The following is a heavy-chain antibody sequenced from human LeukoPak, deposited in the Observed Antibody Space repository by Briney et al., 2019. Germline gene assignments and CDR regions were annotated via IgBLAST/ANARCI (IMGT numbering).Heavy chain of an antibody. D-gene: IGHD2-15*01. J-gene: IGHJ4*02. V-gene: IGHV4-4*07. CDR3: ARALNPLPGTYYFDY. CDR2: IYISGST. Sequence: SETLSLTCTVSGASINSHYWSWIRQPAGRGLEWIGRIYISGSTNYNSSLQSRVTMSVDTSKNQFSLKLTSVTAADTAVYYCARALNPLPGTYYFDYWGQGTLVTVSS. CDR1: GASINSHY.